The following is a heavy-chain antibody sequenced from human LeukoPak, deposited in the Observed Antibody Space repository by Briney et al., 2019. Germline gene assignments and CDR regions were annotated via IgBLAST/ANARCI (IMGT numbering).Heavy chain of an antibody. CDR3: AKRGVVIRVILVGFHKEAYYFDS. J-gene: IGHJ4*02. D-gene: IGHD3-22*01. V-gene: IGHV3-7*03. CDR1: KFTFSSYW. Sequence: PGGSLRLSCAASKFTFSSYWMSWVRQAPGKGLEWVADIKVDGNEKYYVDSVKGRFTISRDNAKNTLYLQMNSLRAEDTAVYFCAKRGVVIRVILVGFHKEAYYFDSWGQGALVTVSS. CDR2: IKVDGNEK.